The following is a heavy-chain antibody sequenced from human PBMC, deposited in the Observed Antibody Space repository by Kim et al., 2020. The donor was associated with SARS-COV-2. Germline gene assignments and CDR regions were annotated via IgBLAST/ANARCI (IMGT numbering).Heavy chain of an antibody. J-gene: IGHJ3*02. CDR1: GGSISSYY. CDR2: IYYSGST. Sequence: SETLSLTCTVSGGSISSYYWSWIRQPPGKGLEWIGYIYYSGSTNYNPSLKSLVTISVDTSKNQFSLKLSSVTAADTAVYYCARGSNGLNVPAFDIWGQGTMVTVSS. CDR3: ARGSNGLNVPAFDI. D-gene: IGHD6-6*01. V-gene: IGHV4-59*13.